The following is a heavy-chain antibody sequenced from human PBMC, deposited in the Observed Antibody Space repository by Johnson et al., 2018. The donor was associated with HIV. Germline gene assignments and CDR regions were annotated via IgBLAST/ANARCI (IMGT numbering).Heavy chain of an antibody. CDR2: IWYDGSNK. CDR1: GFTFSKPW. CDR3: ARELSHDAFDI. V-gene: IGHV3-33*08. J-gene: IGHJ3*02. D-gene: IGHD3-3*02. Sequence: QVQLVESGGGLVQPGGSLRLSCAGSGFTFSKPWLTWVRQAPGKGLEWVAVIWYDGSNKYFADSVKGRFTISKDNSKNTLHLQMNSLRAEDTAAYYCARELSHDAFDIWGQGTMVTVSS.